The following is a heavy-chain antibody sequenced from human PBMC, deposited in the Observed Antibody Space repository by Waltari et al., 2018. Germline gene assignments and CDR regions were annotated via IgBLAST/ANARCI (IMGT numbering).Heavy chain of an antibody. CDR1: GYIFTNYY. V-gene: IGHV1-2*02. CDR2: VNPDTGYA. D-gene: IGHD6-6*01. Sequence: QVLLVQSGAEVKKPGASVKVSCKASGYIFTNYYLHWVRRAPGQGPEWMGWVNPDTGYANYAHNFRGRVTMTWDTSINTAFMDLSGLKSDDTAVYYCARDRRTMAARPGDYWGQGTLVTVSS. CDR3: ARDRRTMAARPGDY. J-gene: IGHJ4*02.